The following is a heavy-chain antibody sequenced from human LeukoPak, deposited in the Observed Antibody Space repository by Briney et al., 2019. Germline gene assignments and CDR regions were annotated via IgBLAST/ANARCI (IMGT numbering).Heavy chain of an antibody. Sequence: GESLKISCQGSGYSFTTYWIGWERQMPGKGLEWMGIIYPGDSDTRYSPSFQGQVTISADKSISTAYLQWSSLKASDTAMYYCARHQSPFIAAAGTPSYYYGMDVWGQGTTVTVSS. CDR2: IYPGDSDT. D-gene: IGHD6-13*01. J-gene: IGHJ6*02. CDR3: ARHQSPFIAAAGTPSYYYGMDV. CDR1: GYSFTTYW. V-gene: IGHV5-51*01.